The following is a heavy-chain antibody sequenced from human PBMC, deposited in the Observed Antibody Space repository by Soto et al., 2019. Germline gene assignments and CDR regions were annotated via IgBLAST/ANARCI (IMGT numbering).Heavy chain of an antibody. D-gene: IGHD3-16*02. CDR1: GFPFTNAW. J-gene: IGHJ4*02. V-gene: IGHV3-15*01. CDR3: TVYDYIWGSNRYRCAY. CDR2: VLSKADGGTT. Sequence: EVQLVESGGGLVKPGGSLTLSCAASGFPFTNAWMSWVRQVPGKGLEWVARVLSKADGGTTDYAAPVNDRFTISRDDSMNTLHLQMNSLKTEDTAVYYCTVYDYIWGSNRYRCAYWGQGALVTVSS.